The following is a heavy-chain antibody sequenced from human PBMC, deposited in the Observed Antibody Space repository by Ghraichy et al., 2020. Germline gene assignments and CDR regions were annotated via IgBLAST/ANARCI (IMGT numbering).Heavy chain of an antibody. CDR1: GFTFSSYA. V-gene: IGHV3-30-3*01. J-gene: IGHJ4*02. D-gene: IGHD1-26*01. CDR2: ISYDGSNK. Sequence: LTCAASGFTFSSYAMHWVRQAPGKGLEWVAVISYDGSNKYYADSVKGRFTISRDNSKNTLYLQMNSLRAEDTTVYYCARDRYGGSYYFGLSDYWGQGTLVTVSS. CDR3: ARDRYGGSYYFGLSDY.